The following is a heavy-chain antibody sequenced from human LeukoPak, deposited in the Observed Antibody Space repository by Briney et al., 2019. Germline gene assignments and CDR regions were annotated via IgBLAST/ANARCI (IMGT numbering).Heavy chain of an antibody. J-gene: IGHJ3*01. D-gene: IGHD1-14*01. CDR3: ARQPGGTAAFDL. Sequence: PSETLSLSCTVSGGSINTYWWSWIRQPPGKGLEWIAYIYSTGSTIYNPSLKSRVTISVDTSKNQFSLTLSSVTAADTAVYYCARQPGGTAAFDLWGQGTMVTVSS. CDR2: IYSTGST. CDR1: GGSINTYW. V-gene: IGHV4-59*08.